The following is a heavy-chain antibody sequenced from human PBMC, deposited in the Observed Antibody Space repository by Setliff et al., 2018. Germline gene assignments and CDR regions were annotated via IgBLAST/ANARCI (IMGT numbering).Heavy chain of an antibody. V-gene: IGHV3-21*01. Sequence: GGSLRLSCAASGFTFSSYSMNWVRQAPGKGLEWVSSISSSSSYIYYADSVKGRFTISRDNAKNSLYLQMNSLRAEDTAVYYCAREQQLVLDPTFDYWGQGTLVTVS. CDR1: GFTFSSYS. CDR2: ISSSSSYI. D-gene: IGHD6-13*01. CDR3: AREQQLVLDPTFDY. J-gene: IGHJ4*02.